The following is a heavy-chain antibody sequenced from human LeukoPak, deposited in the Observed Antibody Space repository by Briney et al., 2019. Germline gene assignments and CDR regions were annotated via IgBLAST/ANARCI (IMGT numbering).Heavy chain of an antibody. J-gene: IGHJ4*02. Sequence: KSSETLSLTCTVSGGSISSYYWSWIRQPPGKGLEWIGYIYYSGSTNYNPSLKSRVTMSVDTSKNQFSLKLTSVTAADTAVYYCARGTQVRRSGIDYWGQGTLVTVSS. V-gene: IGHV4-59*01. CDR3: ARGTQVRRSGIDY. CDR2: IYYSGST. CDR1: GGSISSYY. D-gene: IGHD1-26*01.